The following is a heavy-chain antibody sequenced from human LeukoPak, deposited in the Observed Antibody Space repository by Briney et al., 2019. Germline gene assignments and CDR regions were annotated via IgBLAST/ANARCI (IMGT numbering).Heavy chain of an antibody. CDR2: ISGSAETQ. Sequence: GGSLRLSCAASGFTSSTSNMNWVRQAPGKGLEWVSYISGSAETQYYTHSVRGRFSISRDNAKNSLYLQMNSLRAEDTAIYYCATAFYTSAWTWDYWGQGTLVTVSS. J-gene: IGHJ4*02. CDR1: GFTSSTSN. D-gene: IGHD6-25*01. V-gene: IGHV3-48*04. CDR3: ATAFYTSAWTWDY.